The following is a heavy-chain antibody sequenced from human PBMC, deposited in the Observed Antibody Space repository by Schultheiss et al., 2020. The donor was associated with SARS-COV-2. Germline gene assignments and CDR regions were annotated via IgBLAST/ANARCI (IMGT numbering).Heavy chain of an antibody. CDR2: ISSSGGSI. Sequence: GGSLRLSCAASGFTFSSYSMGWVRQSPGRGLEWVSVISSSGGSIFYVDSVKGRFTISRDNSIATLYLQMNSLRAEDTAVYYCARALPTFQSRGPAWNWFDPWGQGTLVTVSP. J-gene: IGHJ5*02. D-gene: IGHD3-10*01. CDR3: ARALPTFQSRGPAWNWFDP. V-gene: IGHV3-23*01. CDR1: GFTFSSYS.